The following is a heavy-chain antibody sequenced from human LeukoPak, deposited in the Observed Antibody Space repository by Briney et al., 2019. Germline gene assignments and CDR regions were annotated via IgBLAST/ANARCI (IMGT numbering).Heavy chain of an antibody. CDR2: IYYSGST. CDR1: GGSISSYY. J-gene: IGHJ4*02. D-gene: IGHD3-22*01. Sequence: SETLSLTCTVSGGSISSYYWSWIRQPPGKGLEWIGYIYYSGSTNYNPSLKSRVTISVDTSKNQFSLKLSSVTAADTAVYYCARDRYYYDSSGYYQLDYWGQGTLVTVSS. V-gene: IGHV4-59*01. CDR3: ARDRYYYDSSGYYQLDY.